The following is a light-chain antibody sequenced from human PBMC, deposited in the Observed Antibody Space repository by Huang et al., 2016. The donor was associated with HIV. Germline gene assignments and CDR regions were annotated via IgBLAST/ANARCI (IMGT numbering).Light chain of an antibody. CDR2: VTS. J-gene: IGKJ4*01. V-gene: IGKV1-12*01. CDR1: QGISRW. Sequence: IQMTQSPSTVSASVGDRVTITCRASQGISRWLAWYQQKPGTAPKLLIYVTSTTQRGVPSRFSGSGSGTDFTRTISGLQPEEFATYYCQQTNGFPLTFGGGTKVEV. CDR3: QQTNGFPLT.